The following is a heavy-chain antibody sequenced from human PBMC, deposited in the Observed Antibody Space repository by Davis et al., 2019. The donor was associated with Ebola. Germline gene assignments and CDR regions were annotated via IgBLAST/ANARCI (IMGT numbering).Heavy chain of an antibody. Sequence: SVKVSCKASGGTFSSYAISWVRQAPGQGLEWMGRIIPILGIANYAQKFQGRVTITADKSTSTAYMELSSLRSEDTAVYYCARSSGSAYYYGMDVWGQGTTVTVSS. CDR1: GGTFSSYA. D-gene: IGHD3-10*01. CDR2: IIPILGIA. J-gene: IGHJ6*02. V-gene: IGHV1-69*04. CDR3: ARSSGSAYYYGMDV.